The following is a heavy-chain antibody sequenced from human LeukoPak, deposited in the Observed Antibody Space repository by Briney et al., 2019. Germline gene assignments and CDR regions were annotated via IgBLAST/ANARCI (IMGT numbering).Heavy chain of an antibody. D-gene: IGHD6-19*01. V-gene: IGHV3-21*01. CDR2: ISSSSSYI. Sequence: GGSLRLPCAASGFTFSYYNINWVRQAPGKGLEGVASISSSSSYIYYSDSVKARFTISRDNAKTSLHLQMNSLRAEDTALYYCARVRPGQWLLRDAFDIWGQGTMVTVSS. J-gene: IGHJ3*02. CDR1: GFTFSYYN. CDR3: ARVRPGQWLLRDAFDI.